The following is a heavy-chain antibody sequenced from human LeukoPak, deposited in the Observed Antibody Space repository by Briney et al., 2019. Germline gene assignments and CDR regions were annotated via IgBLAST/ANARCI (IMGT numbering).Heavy chain of an antibody. J-gene: IGHJ3*02. CDR2: ISGSSSII. Sequence: GGSLRLSCAASGFTFSSYSMNWVRQAPGKGLEWVSFISGSSSIIHYADSVKGRFTISRDNAKNSLYLQMNSLRAEDTAVYYCARSGTTYYYDSGSRIWGQGTMVTVSS. CDR1: GFTFSSYS. CDR3: ARSGTTYYYDSGSRI. V-gene: IGHV3-48*04. D-gene: IGHD3-22*01.